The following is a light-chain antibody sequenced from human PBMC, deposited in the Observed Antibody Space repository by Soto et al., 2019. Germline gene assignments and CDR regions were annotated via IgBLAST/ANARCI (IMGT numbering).Light chain of an antibody. CDR3: SSYAGSNNRV. CDR2: EVS. CDR1: SSDVGGYNY. J-gene: IGLJ2*01. Sequence: QSALTQPPSASGSPGQSVTISCTGTSSDVGGYNYVSWYQQHPGKAPKLMIYEVSKRPSGVPDRFSGSKSGNTASLTVSGLRAEDEADYYCSSYAGSNNRVFGGGTKVTVL. V-gene: IGLV2-8*01.